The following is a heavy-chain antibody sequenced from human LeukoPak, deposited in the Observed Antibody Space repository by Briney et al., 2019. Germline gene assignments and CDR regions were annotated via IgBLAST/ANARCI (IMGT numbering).Heavy chain of an antibody. J-gene: IGHJ3*02. CDR3: ASYYDSSGYYFGAFDI. V-gene: IGHV1-2*02. D-gene: IGHD3-22*01. CDR2: INPNSGGT. Sequence: ASVKVSCKASGYTFTCYYMHWVRQAPGQGLEWMGWINPNSGGTNYAQKFQGRVTMTRDTSISTAYMELSRLRSDDTAVYYCASYYDSSGYYFGAFDIWGQGTMVTVSS. CDR1: GYTFTCYY.